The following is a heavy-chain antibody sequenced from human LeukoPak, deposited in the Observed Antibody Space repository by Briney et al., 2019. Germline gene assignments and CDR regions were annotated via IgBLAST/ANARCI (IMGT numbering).Heavy chain of an antibody. V-gene: IGHV4-39*02. J-gene: IGHJ3*02. D-gene: IGHD2-8*02. CDR1: GGSISSRSYY. CDR2: IYYSGST. Sequence: PSETLSLTCTVSGGSISSRSYYWGWIRQPPGKGLEWIGSIYYSGSTYYNPSLKSRVTISVDTSKNQFSLKLSSVTAADTAVYYCARDPSVVYDAFDIWGQGTMVTVSS. CDR3: ARDPSVVYDAFDI.